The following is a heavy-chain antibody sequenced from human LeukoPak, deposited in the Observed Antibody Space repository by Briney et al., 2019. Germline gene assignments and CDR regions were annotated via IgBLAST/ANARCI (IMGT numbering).Heavy chain of an antibody. D-gene: IGHD3-16*01. CDR1: GGSISSYC. CDR2: IYTSGST. Sequence: SETLSLTCTVSGGSISSYCWSWIRQPAGKGLEWIGRIYTSGSTNYNPSLKSRVTMSVDTSKNQFSLKLSSVTAADTAVYYCARSPLLREVEPHYGMDVWGQGTTVTVSS. V-gene: IGHV4-4*07. CDR3: ARSPLLREVEPHYGMDV. J-gene: IGHJ6*02.